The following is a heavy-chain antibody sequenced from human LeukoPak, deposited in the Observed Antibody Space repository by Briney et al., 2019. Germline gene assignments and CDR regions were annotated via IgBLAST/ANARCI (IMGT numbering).Heavy chain of an antibody. Sequence: ASGKVSCKASGYTFTSYYIHWGRQAPGQGLGLMGIINLSGGYTGYAQKFQGRVTMTRDMPTSTVYMQLSSLRSEDTAVYYCARDPGHYDSSAYYYYYYMDVWGKGTTVTVSS. CDR2: INLSGGYT. CDR1: GYTFTSYY. J-gene: IGHJ6*03. CDR3: ARDPGHYDSSAYYYYYYMDV. V-gene: IGHV1-46*01. D-gene: IGHD3-22*01.